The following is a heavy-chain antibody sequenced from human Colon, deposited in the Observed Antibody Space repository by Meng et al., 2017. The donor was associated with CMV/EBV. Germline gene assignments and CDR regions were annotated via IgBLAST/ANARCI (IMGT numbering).Heavy chain of an antibody. CDR1: GCTFSTFA. V-gene: IGHV3-23*03. Sequence: GGSLRLSCATSGCTFSTFAMSWVRQAPGKGLEWVSLIYSGGGDTYYADSVKGRSTISRDNAKNMLYLQMNSLRAEETAVYYCATSRGPGGYFYGMDAWGQGTTVTVSS. J-gene: IGHJ6*02. CDR2: IYSGGGDT. CDR3: ATSRGPGGYFYGMDA. D-gene: IGHD1/OR15-1a*01.